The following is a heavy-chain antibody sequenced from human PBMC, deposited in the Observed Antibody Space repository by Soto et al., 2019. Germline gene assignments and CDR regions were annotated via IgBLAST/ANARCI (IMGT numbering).Heavy chain of an antibody. J-gene: IGHJ4*02. D-gene: IGHD3-10*01. CDR3: ARGRGGSGSLTPRVDF. Sequence: EVQLLESGGGLVQPGGSLRLSCAASGFTFNNYAMTLVRQAPGKGLDWFSAISGGGDTTSYADSVKGRFTVSRDGSKNTMYLQMGSLRAEDTALYYCARGRGGSGSLTPRVDFWGQGTLVTVSS. CDR2: ISGGGDTT. CDR1: GFTFNNYA. V-gene: IGHV3-23*01.